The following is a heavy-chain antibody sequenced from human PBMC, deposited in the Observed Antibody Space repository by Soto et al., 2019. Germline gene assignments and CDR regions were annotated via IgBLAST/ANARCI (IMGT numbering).Heavy chain of an antibody. CDR1: GFTFSSYA. CDR2: ISGSGGST. J-gene: IGHJ4*02. D-gene: IGHD3-3*01. CDR3: AKITADDFGVVIHFDY. V-gene: IGHV3-23*01. Sequence: GGSLRLSCAASGFTFSSYAMSWVRQAPGKGLEWVSAISGSGGSTYYADSVKGRFTISRDNSKNTLYLQMNSLRAEDTAVYYCAKITADDFGVVIHFDYWGQGTLVTVSS.